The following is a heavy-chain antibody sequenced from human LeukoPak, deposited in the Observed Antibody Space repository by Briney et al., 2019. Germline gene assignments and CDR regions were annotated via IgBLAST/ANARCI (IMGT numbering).Heavy chain of an antibody. CDR3: ARQLRIAAAGITWFDP. CDR1: GYTFTDYY. J-gene: IGHJ5*02. CDR2: VDPEDGET. V-gene: IGHV1-69-2*01. D-gene: IGHD6-13*01. Sequence: GASVKVSCKASGYTFTDYYMHWVQQAPGKGLEWMGRVDPEDGETIYAEKFQGRVTITADTSTDTAYMELSSLRSEDTAVYYCARQLRIAAAGITWFDPWGQGTLVTVSS.